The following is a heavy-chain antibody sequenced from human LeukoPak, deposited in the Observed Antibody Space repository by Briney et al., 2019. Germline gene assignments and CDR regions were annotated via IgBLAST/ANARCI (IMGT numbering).Heavy chain of an antibody. CDR3: ARDITMIRYRTGPSDY. CDR2: IRYDGSNK. CDR1: GFTFSSYG. D-gene: IGHD3-22*01. V-gene: IGHV3-30*02. J-gene: IGHJ4*02. Sequence: GGSLRLSCAESGFTFSSYGMHWVRQAPGKGLEWVVFIRYDGSNKYYADSVKGRFTISRDNSKNTLYLQMNSLRAEDTAVYYRARDITMIRYRTGPSDYWGQGTLVTVSS.